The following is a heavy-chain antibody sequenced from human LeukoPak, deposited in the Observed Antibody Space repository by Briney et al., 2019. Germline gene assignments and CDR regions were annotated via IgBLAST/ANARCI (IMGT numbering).Heavy chain of an antibody. CDR2: INSYAGDST. CDR1: GFTFNTYI. Sequence: PGGSLRLSCVASGFTFNTYIMTWVRQAPGKGLEWVAAINSYAGDSTYYADSVKGRFTISRDNYQNTLYLQMSSLRAEDTAVYHCAKDFGESYLYFDNWGQGTLVTVSS. J-gene: IGHJ4*02. V-gene: IGHV3-23*01. D-gene: IGHD2-21*01. CDR3: AKDFGESYLYFDN.